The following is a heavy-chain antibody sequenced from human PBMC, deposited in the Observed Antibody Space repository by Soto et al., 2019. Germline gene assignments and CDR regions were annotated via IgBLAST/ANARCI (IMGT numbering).Heavy chain of an antibody. Sequence: GASVKVSCKASGFTFTSSAMQWVRQARGQRLEWIGWIVVGSGNTNYAQKFQGRVTITADKSTSTAYMELSSLRSEDTAVYYCARLLYYDSSGYPVDYWGQGTLVTVSS. CDR2: IVVGSGNT. CDR1: GFTFTSSA. D-gene: IGHD3-22*01. J-gene: IGHJ4*02. CDR3: ARLLYYDSSGYPVDY. V-gene: IGHV1-58*02.